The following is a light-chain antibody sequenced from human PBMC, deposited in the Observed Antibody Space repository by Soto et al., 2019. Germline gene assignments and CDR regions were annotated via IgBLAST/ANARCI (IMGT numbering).Light chain of an antibody. CDR1: TSDIGGYDR. CDR3: SSYTNRSASVE. Sequence: QSALTQPPSVSESPGQSVTISCTGTTSDIGGYDRVSWYQQPAGTAPKLIIYEVTNRPSGVPDRFSASKSDNTASLTISGLQAEDEADYFCSSYTNRSASVEFGGGTKLTVL. CDR2: EVT. V-gene: IGLV2-18*02. J-gene: IGLJ2*01.